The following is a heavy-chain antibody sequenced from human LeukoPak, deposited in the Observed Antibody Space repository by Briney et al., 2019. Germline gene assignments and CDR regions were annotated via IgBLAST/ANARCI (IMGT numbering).Heavy chain of an antibody. CDR1: GGSISSSSYY. V-gene: IGHV4-39*07. D-gene: IGHD5-24*01. CDR3: ARVHPSRGAVKRWLQLDY. Sequence: SETLSLTCTVSGGSISSSSYYWGWIRQPPGKGLEWIGSIYYSGSTYYNPSLKSRVTISVDTSKNQFSLKLSSVTAADTAVYYCARVHPSRGAVKRWLQLDYWGQRTLVTVSS. J-gene: IGHJ4*02. CDR2: IYYSGST.